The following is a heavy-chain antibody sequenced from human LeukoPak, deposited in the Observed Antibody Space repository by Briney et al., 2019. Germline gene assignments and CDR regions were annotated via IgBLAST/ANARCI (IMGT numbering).Heavy chain of an antibody. Sequence: PSETLSLTCTVSGGSISSYYWSWIRQPPGKGLEWIGYIYYSGSTSYNPSLKSRVTISVGTSKNQFSLKLSSVTAADTAVYYCARVPNSGCYYFDYWGQGTLVTVSS. V-gene: IGHV4-59*01. J-gene: IGHJ4*01. D-gene: IGHD6-19*01. CDR1: GGSISSYY. CDR3: ARVPNSGCYYFDY. CDR2: IYYSGST.